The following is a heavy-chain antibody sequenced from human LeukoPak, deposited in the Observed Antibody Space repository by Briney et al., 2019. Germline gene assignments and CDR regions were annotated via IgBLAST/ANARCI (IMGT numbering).Heavy chain of an antibody. J-gene: IGHJ4*02. D-gene: IGHD3-10*01. Sequence: PSETLSLTCTVSGGSISSYYWSWIRQPPGKGLEWIGYIYYSGSTNYNPSLKSRVTISVDTSKNQFSLKLSSVTAADTAVYYCARVPLLWFGGGYFDYWGQGTLVTVSS. V-gene: IGHV4-59*01. CDR2: IYYSGST. CDR1: GGSISSYY. CDR3: ARVPLLWFGGGYFDY.